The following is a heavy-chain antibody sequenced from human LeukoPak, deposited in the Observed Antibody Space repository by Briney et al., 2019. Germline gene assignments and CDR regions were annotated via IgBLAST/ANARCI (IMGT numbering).Heavy chain of an antibody. J-gene: IGHJ3*02. D-gene: IGHD5-12*01. CDR2: FDPEDGET. CDR1: GYTLTELS. V-gene: IGHV1-24*01. Sequence: ASVKVSCKVSGYTLTELSMHWVRQAPGKGLEWMGGFDPEDGETIYAQKFQGKVTMTEDTSTDTAYMELSSLRSGDTAVYYCAIIRGYSGYDGAFDIWGQGTMVTVSS. CDR3: AIIRGYSGYDGAFDI.